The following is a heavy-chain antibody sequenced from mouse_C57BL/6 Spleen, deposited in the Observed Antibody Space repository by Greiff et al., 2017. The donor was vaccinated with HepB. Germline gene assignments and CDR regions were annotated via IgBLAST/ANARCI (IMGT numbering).Heavy chain of an antibody. V-gene: IGHV5-4*01. CDR3: AREGFYYGNYGGFAY. D-gene: IGHD2-1*01. CDR2: ISDGGSYT. Sequence: EVKVVESGGGLVKPGGSLKLSCAASGFTFSSYAMSWVRQTPEKRLEWVATISDGGSYTYYPDNVKGRFTISRDNAKNNLYLQMSHLKSEDTAMYYCAREGFYYGNYGGFAYWGQGTLVTVSA. CDR1: GFTFSSYA. J-gene: IGHJ3*01.